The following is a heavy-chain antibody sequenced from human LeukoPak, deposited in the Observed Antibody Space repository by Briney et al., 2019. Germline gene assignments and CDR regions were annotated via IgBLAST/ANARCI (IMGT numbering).Heavy chain of an antibody. J-gene: IGHJ4*02. CDR1: GFTVNTKF. CDR2: IYTDGST. Sequence: GGSLRLSCEASGFTVNTKFMSWVRQAPGQGLEWVSVIYTDGSTYHADSVKGRFTISRDNSKNTLYLQMNSLRAEDTAVYYCARVSSLAVAGFFDHWGQGILVTVSS. CDR3: ARVSSLAVAGFFDH. D-gene: IGHD6-19*01. V-gene: IGHV3-66*01.